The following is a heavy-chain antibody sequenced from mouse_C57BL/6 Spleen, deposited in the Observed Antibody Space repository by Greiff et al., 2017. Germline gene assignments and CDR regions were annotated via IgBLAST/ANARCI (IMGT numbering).Heavy chain of an antibody. J-gene: IGHJ4*01. CDR1: GYTFTDYY. CDR3: AVNYYGHYYAMDY. D-gene: IGHD1-1*01. Sequence: VQLQQSGPELVKPGASVKISCKASGYTFTDYYMNWVKQSHGKSLEWIGDINPNNGGTSYNQKFKGKATLTVDKSSSTAYMELRSLTSEDSAVYYCAVNYYGHYYAMDYWGQGTSVTVSS. CDR2: INPNNGGT. V-gene: IGHV1-26*01.